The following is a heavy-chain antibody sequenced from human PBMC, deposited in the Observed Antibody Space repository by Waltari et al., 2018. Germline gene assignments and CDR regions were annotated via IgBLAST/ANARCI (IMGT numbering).Heavy chain of an antibody. Sequence: EMQLVESGGGLVQPGGSLRLSCGASGFTFSNSWMDWVRHAPGKGLVWVSLISSDTSKIAYADSVKGRFTISRDNAMNTLYLQMSSLRVEDTAVYYCARDAGWGRMDVWGQGPRSPSP. J-gene: IGHJ6*02. D-gene: IGHD3-10*01. V-gene: IGHV3-74*01. CDR1: GFTFSNSW. CDR3: ARDAGWGRMDV. CDR2: ISSDTSKI.